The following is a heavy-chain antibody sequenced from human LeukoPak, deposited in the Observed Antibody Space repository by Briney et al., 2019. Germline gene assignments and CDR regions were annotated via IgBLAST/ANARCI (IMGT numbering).Heavy chain of an antibody. J-gene: IGHJ4*02. Sequence: GGSLRLSCAASGFTVSSNYMSWVRQAPGKGLEWVSVIYSGGSTYYADSVKGRFTISRDNTKNTLYLQMNSLRAEDTAVYYWARGGGVYYYDSSGYPYWGQGTLVTVSS. D-gene: IGHD3-22*01. V-gene: IGHV3-53*01. CDR2: IYSGGST. CDR3: ARGGGVYYYDSSGYPY. CDR1: GFTVSSNY.